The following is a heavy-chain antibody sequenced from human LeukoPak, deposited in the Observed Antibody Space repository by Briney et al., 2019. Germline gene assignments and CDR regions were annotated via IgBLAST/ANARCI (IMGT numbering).Heavy chain of an antibody. CDR3: ARDPVLLWFGELSVYYYYYGMDV. V-gene: IGHV1-2*02. Sequence: ESSVKVSCKASGYTFTGYYMHWVRQAPGQGLEWMGWINPNSCGTNYAQKFQGRVTLARDTSISTAYMELSRLRSDDTAVYYCARDPVLLWFGELSVYYYYYGMDVWGQGTTVTVSS. CDR2: INPNSCGT. CDR1: GYTFTGYY. J-gene: IGHJ6*02. D-gene: IGHD3-10*01.